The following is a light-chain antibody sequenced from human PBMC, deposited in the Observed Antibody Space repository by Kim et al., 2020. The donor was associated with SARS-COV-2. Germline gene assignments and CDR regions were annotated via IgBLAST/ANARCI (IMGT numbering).Light chain of an antibody. V-gene: IGKV1-5*01. Sequence: ASVGDRVTITCRASQSISTWLAWYQQKLGKAPKLLIFDASNLESGVPPRFSGSGSGTEFTLTISSLQPDDVATYYCQQYDRDSTFGQGTKVDIK. J-gene: IGKJ1*01. CDR2: DAS. CDR3: QQYDRDST. CDR1: QSISTW.